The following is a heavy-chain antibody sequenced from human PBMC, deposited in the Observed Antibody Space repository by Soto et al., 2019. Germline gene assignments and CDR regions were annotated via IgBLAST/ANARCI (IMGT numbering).Heavy chain of an antibody. CDR3: ARECRSTSCYTNWFDP. J-gene: IGHJ5*02. CDR2: IYTSGST. V-gene: IGHV4-4*07. D-gene: IGHD2-2*02. Sequence: QVQLQESGPGLVKPSETLSLTCTVSGGSISSYYWSWIRQPAGKVLEWIGRIYTSGSTNYNPSLKSRVTMSVDTSKNQFSLKLSSVTAADTAVYYCARECRSTSCYTNWFDPWGQGTLVTVSS. CDR1: GGSISSYY.